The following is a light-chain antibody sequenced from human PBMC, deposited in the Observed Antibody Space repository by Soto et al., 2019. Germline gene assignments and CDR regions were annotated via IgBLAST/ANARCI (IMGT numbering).Light chain of an antibody. CDR1: SSDVGSHNL. V-gene: IGLV2-14*02. J-gene: IGLJ1*01. Sequence: QSALTQPASVSGSPGQSITISCTGTSSDVGSHNLVSWYQQFPGKAPKLIIFEVSKRPSGVPDRFSGSKSGNTASLTISGLQAADEADYYCSLYTSENAYVFGTGTKVTVL. CDR2: EVS. CDR3: SLYTSENAYV.